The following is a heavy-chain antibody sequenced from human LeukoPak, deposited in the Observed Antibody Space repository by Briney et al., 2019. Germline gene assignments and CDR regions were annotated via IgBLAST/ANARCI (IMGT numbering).Heavy chain of an antibody. Sequence: ASVKVSRKVSGYTLTELSMHGVRQAPGNGREWVGGFYPEEGETNYAQKFQGRVSMTENTSTDTAYRELSRLRSEDTAVYYCATSPRQLVLEFDYWGQGTLVTVSS. D-gene: IGHD6-13*01. V-gene: IGHV1-24*01. CDR2: FYPEEGET. CDR1: GYTLTELS. CDR3: ATSPRQLVLEFDY. J-gene: IGHJ4*02.